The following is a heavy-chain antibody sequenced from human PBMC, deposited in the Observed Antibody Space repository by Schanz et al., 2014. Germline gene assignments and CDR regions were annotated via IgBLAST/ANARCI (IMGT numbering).Heavy chain of an antibody. J-gene: IGHJ4*02. CDR2: ITAYNGDT. Sequence: QVQLVQSGAEVKKPGSSVKVSCKASGGTFSSFGINWVRQAPGQGLEWMGWITAYNGDTNYALKLQGRVTMTTDTSTGTAYMELRSLRSDDTALYYCARGYGDSPTDFWGEGTLVTVSS. V-gene: IGHV1-18*01. D-gene: IGHD4-17*01. CDR1: GGTFSSFG. CDR3: ARGYGDSPTDF.